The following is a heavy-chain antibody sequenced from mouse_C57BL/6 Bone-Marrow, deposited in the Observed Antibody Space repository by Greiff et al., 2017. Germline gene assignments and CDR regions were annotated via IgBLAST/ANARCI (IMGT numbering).Heavy chain of an antibody. D-gene: IGHD3-2*02. CDR3: ASQLRLLYYAMDY. CDR2: INPSNGGT. V-gene: IGHV1-53*01. Sequence: VQLQQPGTELVKPGASVKLSCKASGYTFTSYWMHWVKQRPGQGLEWIGNINPSNGGTNYNEKFKSKATLTVDKSSSAAYMQLSSLTSEDSAVYYCASQLRLLYYAMDYWGQGTSVTVSS. CDR1: GYTFTSYW. J-gene: IGHJ4*01.